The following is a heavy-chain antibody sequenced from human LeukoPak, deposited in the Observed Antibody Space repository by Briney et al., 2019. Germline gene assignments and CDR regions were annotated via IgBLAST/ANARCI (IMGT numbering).Heavy chain of an antibody. CDR3: ARNDLWTFTIIDY. Sequence: SETLSLTCAVYGGSFSGYYWSWIRQPPGKGLEWIGEINHSGSTNYNPSLKSRVTISVDTSKNQFSLKLSSVTAADTAVYYCARNDLWTFTIIDYWGQGTLVTVSS. D-gene: IGHD3/OR15-3a*01. CDR1: GGSFSGYY. CDR2: INHSGST. J-gene: IGHJ4*02. V-gene: IGHV4-34*01.